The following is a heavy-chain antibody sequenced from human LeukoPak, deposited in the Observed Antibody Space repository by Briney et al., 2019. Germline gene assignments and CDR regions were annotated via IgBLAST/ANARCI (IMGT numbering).Heavy chain of an antibody. J-gene: IGHJ4*02. CDR1: GGSISSSSYY. V-gene: IGHV4-39*07. D-gene: IGHD3-22*01. Sequence: SETLSLTCTVSGGSISSSSYYWGWIRQPPGKGLEWIGSIYYSGSTYYNPSLNIRVTISVDTSKNQFSLNLRSVTAAVTAVYYCAREILYDSTGYYLWGQGTLVTVSS. CDR3: AREILYDSTGYYL. CDR2: IYYSGST.